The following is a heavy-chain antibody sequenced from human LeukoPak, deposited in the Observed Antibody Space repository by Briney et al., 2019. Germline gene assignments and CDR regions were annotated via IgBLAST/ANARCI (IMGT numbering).Heavy chain of an antibody. CDR1: GGSISSGDYY. V-gene: IGHV4-30-4*01. CDR2: IYYSGST. CDR3: AREYLAVAGNWYFDL. J-gene: IGHJ2*01. Sequence: SETLSLTCTVSGGSISSGDYYWSWIRQPPGKGLEWIGYIYYSGSTYYNLSLKSRVTISVDTSKNQFSLKLSSVTAADTAVYYCAREYLAVAGNWYFDLWGRGTLVTVSS. D-gene: IGHD6-19*01.